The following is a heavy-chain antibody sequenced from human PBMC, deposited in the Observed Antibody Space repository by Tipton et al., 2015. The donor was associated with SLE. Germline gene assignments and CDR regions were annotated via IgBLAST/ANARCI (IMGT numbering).Heavy chain of an antibody. V-gene: IGHV4-34*01. D-gene: IGHD3-22*01. Sequence: TLSLTCAVYGGSFRDYYWSWIRQSPGKGLEWIGEINYSGSTNYNPSLKSRVTISVDTSKNQFSLKLSSVTAADTAVYYCARGYDSSGYYLYYFDYWGQGTLVTVSS. J-gene: IGHJ4*02. CDR1: GGSFRDYY. CDR2: INYSGST. CDR3: ARGYDSSGYYLYYFDY.